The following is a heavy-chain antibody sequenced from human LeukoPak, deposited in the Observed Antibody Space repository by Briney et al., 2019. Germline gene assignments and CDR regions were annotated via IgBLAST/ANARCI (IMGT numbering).Heavy chain of an antibody. V-gene: IGHV1-8*02. CDR3: ARGPYGPGSHFDF. D-gene: IGHD3-10*01. J-gene: IGHJ4*02. CDR2: MNPKSGDT. CDR1: ASTFRSYD. Sequence: GASVKVSCKASASTFRSYDINWVRQATGQGLEWMGWMNPKSGDTGYTQRFQGRVTMTRDTSINTAYMELSSLSSEDTAVYYCARGPYGPGSHFDFWGQGTLVTVSS.